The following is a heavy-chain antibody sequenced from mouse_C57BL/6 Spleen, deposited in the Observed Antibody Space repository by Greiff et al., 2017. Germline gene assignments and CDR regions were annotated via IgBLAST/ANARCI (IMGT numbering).Heavy chain of an antibody. CDR1: GFNIENTY. Sequence: VQLQQSVAELVRPGASVKLSCTASGFNIENTYMHWVKQRPEQGLEWIGRIDPANGNTKYAPKFQGKATITADTSSNTAYLQLSSLTSEDTAIYYCAYFYYDARDDWGQGASVTVSS. CDR2: IDPANGNT. V-gene: IGHV14-3*01. J-gene: IGHJ4*01. CDR3: AYFYYDARDD.